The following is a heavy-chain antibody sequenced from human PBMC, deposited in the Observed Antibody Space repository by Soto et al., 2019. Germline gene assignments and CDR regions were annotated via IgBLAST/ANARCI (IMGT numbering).Heavy chain of an antibody. J-gene: IGHJ5*02. CDR3: ARGKSIAAPTWFDP. CDR1: GGSISSYY. Sequence: PSETLSLTCTVSGGSISSYYWSWIRQPPGKGLEWIGYINYSGSTNYNPSLKSRVTISVDTSKNQFSLKLSSVTAADTAVYYCARGKSIAAPTWFDPWGQGTLVTVS. V-gene: IGHV4-59*01. D-gene: IGHD6-6*01. CDR2: INYSGST.